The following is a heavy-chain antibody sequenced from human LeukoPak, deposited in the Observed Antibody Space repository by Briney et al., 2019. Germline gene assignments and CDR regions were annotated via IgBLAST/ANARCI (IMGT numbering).Heavy chain of an antibody. Sequence: EASVKVSCKASGGTFSSYAISWVRQAPGQGLEWMGGIIPIFGTANYAQKFQGRVTITTDESTSTAYMELSSLRSEDTAVYYCCRNDGNWFDPWGQGTLVIVSS. V-gene: IGHV1-69*05. D-gene: IGHD1-1*01. CDR2: IIPIFGTA. J-gene: IGHJ5*02. CDR1: GGTFSSYA. CDR3: CRNDGNWFDP.